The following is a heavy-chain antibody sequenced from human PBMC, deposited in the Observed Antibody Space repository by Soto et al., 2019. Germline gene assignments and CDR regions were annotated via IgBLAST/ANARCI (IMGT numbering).Heavy chain of an antibody. V-gene: IGHV1-18*01. CDR3: AGEGTPIDY. Sequence: QVQLVQSGAEVKKPGASVKVSCKASGYNFTNFGISWVRQAPGQGLEWMGWISAYNGNTNYAQNFQGRVTMTTDTTTSTAYIEMRSLRSDNTAVYYCAGEGTPIDYWGQGTLVTVSS. D-gene: IGHD2-15*01. J-gene: IGHJ4*02. CDR1: GYNFTNFG. CDR2: ISAYNGNT.